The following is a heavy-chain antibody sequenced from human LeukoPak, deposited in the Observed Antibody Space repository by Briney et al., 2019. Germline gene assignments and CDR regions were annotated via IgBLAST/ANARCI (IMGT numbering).Heavy chain of an antibody. CDR3: ARGIGD. V-gene: IGHV4-34*01. CDR2: INHSGST. Sequence: PSETLSLTCAVYGGSFSGYYWSWIRQPPGKGLEWIGEINHSGSTNYNPSLKGRVTISVDTSKNQFSLKLSSVTAADTAVYYCARGIGDWGQGTLVTVSS. D-gene: IGHD3-16*01. CDR1: GGSFSGYY. J-gene: IGHJ4*02.